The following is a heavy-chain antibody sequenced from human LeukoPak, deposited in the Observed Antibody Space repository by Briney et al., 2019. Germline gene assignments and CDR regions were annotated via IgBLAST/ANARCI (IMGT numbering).Heavy chain of an antibody. CDR3: ATLGVRFGERWFDP. D-gene: IGHD3-10*01. J-gene: IGHJ5*02. CDR1: GGSISSYY. CDR2: IYCSGST. Sequence: SETLSLTCTVSGGSISSYYWSWIRQPPGKGLEWIGYIYCSGSTNYNPSLKSRVTISVDTSKNQFSLKLSSVTAADTAVYYSATLGVRFGERWFDPWGQGTLVTVSS. V-gene: IGHV4-59*01.